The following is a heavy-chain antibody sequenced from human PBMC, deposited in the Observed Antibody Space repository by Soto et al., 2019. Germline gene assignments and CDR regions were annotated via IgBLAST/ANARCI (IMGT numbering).Heavy chain of an antibody. V-gene: IGHV6-1*01. CDR3: AGTTSLQWYYMNV. CDR1: GDSVSSNSAA. CDR2: TYYRSRWYN. Sequence: SPTLSLTCAISGDSVSSNSAAWNWIRRSPSGGLEWLGRTYYRSRWYNDYAVSVRSRITINPDTSKNQFSLHLNSVTPEDTSFYYCAGTTSLQWYYMNVWGKGTTVTVSS. D-gene: IGHD1-7*01. J-gene: IGHJ6*03.